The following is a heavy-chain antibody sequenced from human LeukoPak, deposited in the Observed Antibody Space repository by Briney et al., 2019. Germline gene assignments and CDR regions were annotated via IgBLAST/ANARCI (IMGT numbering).Heavy chain of an antibody. V-gene: IGHV1-46*01. CDR3: ARDKSVRVEAWLFNP. J-gene: IGHJ5*02. Sequence: GASVTVSCKAFGYTFTCNYMHWVRQAPAQGHELMGVISTSGGSTTYAQKFQGSVTLTRHMSTSKDYLELSSIRSEHTALYHCARDKSVRVEAWLFNPCSQGTLVTVSS. CDR1: GYTFTCNY. CDR2: ISTSGGST. D-gene: IGHD3-22*01.